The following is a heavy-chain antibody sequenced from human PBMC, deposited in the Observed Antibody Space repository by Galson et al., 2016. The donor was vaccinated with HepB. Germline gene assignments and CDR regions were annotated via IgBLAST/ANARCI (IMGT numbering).Heavy chain of an antibody. J-gene: IGHJ6*02. CDR3: AKGARTGATNSYYYGMDV. Sequence: SLRLSCAASGFTFSSYAMNWVRQAPGKGLQWVSGISGGGVSTHYADSVKGRFTISRDNSKNTLYLQMNSLRAKDTAVYYCAKGARTGATNSYYYGMDVWGQGTTVTVSS. D-gene: IGHD1-1*01. CDR1: GFTFSSYA. V-gene: IGHV3-23*01. CDR2: ISGGGVST.